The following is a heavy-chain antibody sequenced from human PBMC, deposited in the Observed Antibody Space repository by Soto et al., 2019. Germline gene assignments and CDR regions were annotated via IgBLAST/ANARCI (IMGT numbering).Heavy chain of an antibody. CDR3: ARVGEMATTGSGSMGV. V-gene: IGHV3-33*01. CDR2: IWYDGSNK. D-gene: IGHD1-1*01. Sequence: QVQLVESGGGVVQPGRSLRLSCAASGFTFSSYGMHWVRQAPGKGLEWVAVIWYDGSNKYYADSVKGRFTISRDNSKNTQYLQMNRLRAEDTAVYCCARVGEMATTGSGSMGVWGQGTTVTVSS. CDR1: GFTFSSYG. J-gene: IGHJ6*02.